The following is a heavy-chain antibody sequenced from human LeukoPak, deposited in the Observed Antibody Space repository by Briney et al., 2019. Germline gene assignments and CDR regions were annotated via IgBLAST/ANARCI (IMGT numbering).Heavy chain of an antibody. D-gene: IGHD4-17*01. J-gene: IGHJ6*03. V-gene: IGHV1-8*01. CDR3: ARGGSHGDYGYYYYMDV. Sequence: ASVKVSCKASGYTFTSYDINWVRQATGQGLEWMGWMNPNSGNTGYAQKFQGRVTMTRNTSISTAYMELSSLRSEDTAVYYCARGGSHGDYGYYYYMDVGGKGTTVTIS. CDR1: GYTFTSYD. CDR2: MNPNSGNT.